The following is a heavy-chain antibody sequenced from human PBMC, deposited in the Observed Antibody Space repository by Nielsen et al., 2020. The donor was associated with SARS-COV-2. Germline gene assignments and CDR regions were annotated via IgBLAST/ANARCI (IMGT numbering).Heavy chain of an antibody. V-gene: IGHV4-34*01. CDR2: IDHSGTT. CDR3: TRGLGYYDPRVYFQH. CDR1: SGSFTGYF. J-gene: IGHJ1*01. Sequence: SETLSLTCEVSSGSFTGYFRSWIRQPPGGGLEWIGDIDHSGTTYYNPSLKSRVSISVDTSKNQFSLHLTSVTAADTAVYYCTRGLGYYDPRVYFQHWGQGTLVTVSS. D-gene: IGHD3-22*01.